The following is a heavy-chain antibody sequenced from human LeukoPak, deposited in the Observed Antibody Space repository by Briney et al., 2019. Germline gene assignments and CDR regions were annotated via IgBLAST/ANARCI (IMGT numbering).Heavy chain of an antibody. CDR1: GYTFTSYD. V-gene: IGHV1-8*01. CDR3: ARAPSKRRNIVVVPAAKDWFDP. D-gene: IGHD2-2*01. CDR2: MNPNSVNA. Sequence: ASVKVSCKASGYTFTSYDINWVRQATGQGLEWMGWMNPNSVNAGYAQKFQGRVTMTRNTSISTAYMELSSLRSEDTAVYYCARAPSKRRNIVVVPAAKDWFDPWGQGTLVTVSS. J-gene: IGHJ5*02.